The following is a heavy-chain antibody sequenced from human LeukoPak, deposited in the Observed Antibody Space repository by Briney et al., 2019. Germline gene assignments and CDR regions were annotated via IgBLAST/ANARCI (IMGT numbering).Heavy chain of an antibody. D-gene: IGHD2-15*01. CDR1: VAPLSSYS. V-gene: IGHV4-59*01. CDR3: ARRRGAPLSYYYMDV. Sequence: SETLSLTCTVSVAPLSSYSGSWFRQPPGKGLEWMGFIYYSGSTNYNPSPKSRVTISVDTSKNQFSLKLSSVTAADTAVYYCARRRGAPLSYYYMDVWGKGTTVTVSS. CDR2: IYYSGST. J-gene: IGHJ6*03.